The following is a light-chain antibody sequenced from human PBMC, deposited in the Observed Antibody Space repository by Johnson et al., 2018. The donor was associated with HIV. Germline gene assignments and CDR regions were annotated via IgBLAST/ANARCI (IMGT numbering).Light chain of an antibody. CDR3: ATWDTSLSAGGV. Sequence: QSILTQPPSVSAAPGQKVTISCSGSTSNIGNNYISWYHLLPGTPPKLLIFKNNERPSGIPDRFSGSKSGTSATLGITGLQTGDEADYYRATWDTSLSAGGVFGTGTKVTVL. J-gene: IGLJ1*01. V-gene: IGLV1-51*02. CDR2: KNN. CDR1: TSNIGNNY.